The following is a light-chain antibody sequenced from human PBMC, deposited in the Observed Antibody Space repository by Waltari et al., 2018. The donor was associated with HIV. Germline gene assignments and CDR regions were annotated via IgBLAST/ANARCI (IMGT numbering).Light chain of an antibody. CDR2: RDN. V-gene: IGLV1-47*01. Sequence: QPVLTQPPSASGTPGQKVTISCSGGTANIGATFVFWFQQFPGPAPKLLIYRDNLRHSGVPSRFSGSKSGTSASLTISGLRSDDEAHYFCAVLDDTLGGGVFGGGTKLTVL. J-gene: IGLJ2*01. CDR1: TANIGATF. CDR3: AVLDDTLGGGV.